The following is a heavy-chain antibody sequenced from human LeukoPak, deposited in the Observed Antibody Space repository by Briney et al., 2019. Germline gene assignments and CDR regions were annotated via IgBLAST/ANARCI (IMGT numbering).Heavy chain of an antibody. D-gene: IGHD3-3*01. CDR2: MNPNSGNT. CDR1: GYTFTCYE. Sequence: ASVKVSCKASGYTFTCYEINWVRQASGQGLEWMGWMNPNSGNTGYAQEVQGRVTMTRNTSISTAYMELSSLRSEDTAVYYCARGSGTLTSGYNMDYWGQGTLVTVSS. J-gene: IGHJ4*02. V-gene: IGHV1-8*01. CDR3: ARGSGTLTSGYNMDY.